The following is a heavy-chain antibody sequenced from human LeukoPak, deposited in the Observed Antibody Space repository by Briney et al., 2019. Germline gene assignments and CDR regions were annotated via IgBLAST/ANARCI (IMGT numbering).Heavy chain of an antibody. CDR3: AGMSTGWPFDY. CDR1: GFTFSSYW. V-gene: IGHV3-7*01. CDR2: IKQDGSEK. J-gene: IGHJ4*02. D-gene: IGHD2-15*01. Sequence: GGSLRLSCAASGFTFSSYWMTWVRQAPGKGLEWVANIKQDGSEKYYVDSVKGRFTISRDNAKNSLYLQMNSLRAEDTAVYYCAGMSTGWPFDYWGQGTLVTVSS.